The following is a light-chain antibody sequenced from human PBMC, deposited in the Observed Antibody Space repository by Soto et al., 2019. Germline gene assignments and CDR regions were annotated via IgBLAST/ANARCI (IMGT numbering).Light chain of an antibody. V-gene: IGKV1-5*01. Sequence: DIQMTQSPSTLSASVGDRVTITCRASQRISNWLAWYQQKPGKAPNLLIYGASSLQSGVPSRFSGSGSGTDFTLTISRLEPEDFAVYYCQQYGSSTYTFGQGTKVDIK. CDR3: QQYGSSTYT. CDR1: QRISNW. CDR2: GAS. J-gene: IGKJ2*01.